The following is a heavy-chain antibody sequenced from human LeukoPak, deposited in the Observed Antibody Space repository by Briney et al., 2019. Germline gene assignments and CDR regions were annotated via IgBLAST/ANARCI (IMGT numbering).Heavy chain of an antibody. CDR2: IYPDDSDT. CDR1: GYSLTSYW. V-gene: IGHV5-51*01. CDR3: ARLSSTNAFDI. Sequence: GESLKISCKGSGYSLTSYWIGWVRQMPGKGLEWMGIIYPDDSDTRNSPSFQGQVTISADKSISTAYLKWSSLKASDTAMYYCARLSSTNAFDIWGQGTMVTVSS. J-gene: IGHJ3*02. D-gene: IGHD1-1*01.